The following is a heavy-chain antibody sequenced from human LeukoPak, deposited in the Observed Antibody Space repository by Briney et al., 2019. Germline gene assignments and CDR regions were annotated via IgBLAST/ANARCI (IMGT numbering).Heavy chain of an antibody. CDR3: TTDNYDSSGYYCAFDY. D-gene: IGHD3-22*01. V-gene: IGHV3-15*01. CDR2: IKSKTDGGTT. Sequence: GGSLRLSCAASGFTFSNAWMSWVRQAPGKGLEWVGRIKSKTDGGTTDYAAPVKGRFTISRDDSKNTLYLQMNSLKTEDAAVYYCTTDNYDSSGYYCAFDYWGQGNLVTVSS. CDR1: GFTFSNAW. J-gene: IGHJ4*02.